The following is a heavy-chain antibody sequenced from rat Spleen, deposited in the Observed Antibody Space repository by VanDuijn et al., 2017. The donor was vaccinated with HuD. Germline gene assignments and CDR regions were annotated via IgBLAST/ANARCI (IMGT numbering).Heavy chain of an antibody. V-gene: IGHV2-45*01. Sequence: QVQLKESGPGLVQPSETLSLTCTVSGFSLISHNVHWVRQPPGKGLEWMGTMWSGGNTDYNSALKSRLSISRDTSKNQVFLKMNSLQSEDTTTYYCARAFYSTYIHFDYWGQGIMVTVSS. D-gene: IGHD1-2*01. CDR3: ARAFYSTYIHFDY. J-gene: IGHJ2*01. CDR2: MWSGGNT. CDR1: GFSLISHN.